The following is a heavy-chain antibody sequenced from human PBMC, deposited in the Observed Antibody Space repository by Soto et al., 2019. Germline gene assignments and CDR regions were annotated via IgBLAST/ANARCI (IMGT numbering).Heavy chain of an antibody. CDR3: ARDTAYDYYXSGSPYYYGMXV. V-gene: IGHV1-69*04. Sequence: GASVKVSCKASGGTFSSYSISWVRRAPGQGLEWMGRIIPILGIANYAQKFQGRVTITADKSTSTAYMELSSLRSEDTAVYYCARDTAYDYYXSGSPYYYGMXVWGQGTTVXVSS. J-gene: IGHJ6*02. D-gene: IGHD3-10*01. CDR2: IIPILGIA. CDR1: GGTFSSYS.